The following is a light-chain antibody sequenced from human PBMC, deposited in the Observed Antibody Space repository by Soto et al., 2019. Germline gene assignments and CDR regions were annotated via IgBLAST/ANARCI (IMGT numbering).Light chain of an antibody. J-gene: IGLJ1*01. Sequence: QSALTQPASVSGSPGQSITSSCTGTSSDDGGYKSVSWYQQHPGKAPKLMIYDVSNRPSGVSNRFSGSKSGNTASLTISGLHAEDEADYYCSSYTSSTTYVFGTGTRSPS. V-gene: IGLV2-14*01. CDR1: SSDDGGYKS. CDR3: SSYTSSTTYV. CDR2: DVS.